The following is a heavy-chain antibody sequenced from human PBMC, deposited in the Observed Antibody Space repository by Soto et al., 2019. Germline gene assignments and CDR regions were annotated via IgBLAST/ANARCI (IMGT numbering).Heavy chain of an antibody. V-gene: IGHV3-74*01. CDR1: GFTFSSYW. D-gene: IGHD3-3*01. Sequence: GGSLRLSCAASGFTFSSYWMHWVRQAPGKGLVWVSRINSDGSSASYADSVKGRFTISRDNAKNTLYLQMNSLRAEDTAVYYCSRHDGGRNYDFWSGYYTDPLYVYWGQGT. J-gene: IGHJ4*02. CDR2: INSDGSSA. CDR3: SRHDGGRNYDFWSGYYTDPLYVY.